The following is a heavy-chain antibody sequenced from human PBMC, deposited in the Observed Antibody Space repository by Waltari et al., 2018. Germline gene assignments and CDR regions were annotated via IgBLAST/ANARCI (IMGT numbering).Heavy chain of an antibody. CDR3: ARGGGSYPREYERDAFDI. CDR2: IIPIFGTA. J-gene: IGHJ3*02. CDR1: GGTFSSYA. V-gene: IGHV1-69*05. Sequence: QVQLLQSGAEVKKPGSSVKVSCKASGGTFSSYAISWVRQAPGPGLEWMGGIIPIFGTANYAQKFQVRVTITTDESTSTAYKELSSLGSEDKAVYYCARGGGSYPREYERDAFDIWGQGTMVTVSS. D-gene: IGHD1-26*01.